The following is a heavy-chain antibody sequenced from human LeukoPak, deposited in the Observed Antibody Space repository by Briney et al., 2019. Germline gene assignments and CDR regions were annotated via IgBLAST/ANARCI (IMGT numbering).Heavy chain of an antibody. CDR1: GGSISGSSYY. CDR2: IFYSGST. Sequence: SETLSLTCTVSGGSISGSSYYWDWIRQPPGKGLEWIGCIFYSGSTNYNPSLKSRVTISVDTSKNQFSLKLTSVTAADTAVYYCARGVVPAANYNWFDPWGQGTLVTVSS. D-gene: IGHD2-2*01. V-gene: IGHV4-61*05. J-gene: IGHJ5*02. CDR3: ARGVVPAANYNWFDP.